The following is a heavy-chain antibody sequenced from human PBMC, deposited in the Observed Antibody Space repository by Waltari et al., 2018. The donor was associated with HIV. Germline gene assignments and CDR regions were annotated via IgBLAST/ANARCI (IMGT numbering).Heavy chain of an antibody. CDR2: ISGSGGST. CDR3: AKDKRNYGSGSYSGMDV. Sequence: EVQLLESGGGLVQPGGSLRLSCAASGFTFSSYAMSWVRQAPGKGLEWVSAISGSGGSTYYADSVKCRFTISRDNSKNTLYLQMNSLRAEDTAVYYCAKDKRNYGSGSYSGMDVWGQGTTVTVSS. D-gene: IGHD3-10*01. V-gene: IGHV3-23*01. CDR1: GFTFSSYA. J-gene: IGHJ6*02.